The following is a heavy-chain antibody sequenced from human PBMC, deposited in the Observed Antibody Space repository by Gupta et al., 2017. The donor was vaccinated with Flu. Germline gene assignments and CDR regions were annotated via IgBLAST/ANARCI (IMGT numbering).Heavy chain of an antibody. J-gene: IGHJ5*02. CDR1: YG. CDR3: AKERFDP. Sequence: YGMSWVRQAPGKGLEWVSAISGDVGSTYYADSMKGRFTISRDNSKNTLYLQIGSLRADDTAVYYCAKERFDPWGQGTLVTVSS. CDR2: ISGDVGST. V-gene: IGHV3-23*01.